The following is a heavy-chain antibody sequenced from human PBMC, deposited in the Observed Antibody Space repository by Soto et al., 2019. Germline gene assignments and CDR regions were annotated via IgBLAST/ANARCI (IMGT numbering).Heavy chain of an antibody. CDR3: ARHPPPNYDILTGSYYYGMDV. D-gene: IGHD3-9*01. Sequence: GESLKISCKSSGYSFTSYWISWVRQMPGKGLEWMGRIDPSDSYTNYSPSFQGHVTISADKSISTAYLQWSSLKASDTAMYYCARHPPPNYDILTGSYYYGMDVWGQGTTVTVSS. CDR1: GYSFTSYW. CDR2: IDPSDSYT. J-gene: IGHJ6*02. V-gene: IGHV5-10-1*01.